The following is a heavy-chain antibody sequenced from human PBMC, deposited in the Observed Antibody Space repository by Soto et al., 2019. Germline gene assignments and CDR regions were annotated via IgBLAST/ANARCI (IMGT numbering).Heavy chain of an antibody. CDR1: GFTFNKYS. Sequence: EVQLVESGGGLVKPGGSLRLSCAASGFTFNKYSMNWVRQAPGKGLEWVSSITSNANRIYYADSVKGRFTISRDNAQKSVYLQMNSLRVGDTAVYYCARESDFDFWSSNHIDGMDVWGQGTTVTVSS. CDR3: ARESDFDFWSSNHIDGMDV. V-gene: IGHV3-21*02. D-gene: IGHD3-3*01. J-gene: IGHJ6*02. CDR2: ITSNANRI.